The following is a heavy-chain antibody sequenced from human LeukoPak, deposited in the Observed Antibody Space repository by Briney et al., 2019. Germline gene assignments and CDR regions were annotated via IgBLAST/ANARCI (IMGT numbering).Heavy chain of an antibody. J-gene: IGHJ4*02. D-gene: IGHD3-22*01. CDR2: IWYDGSNK. V-gene: IGHV3-33*06. CDR1: GFTFSSYG. CDR3: AKAYFYDSSSPFDY. Sequence: GGSLRLSCAASGFTFSSYGMHWVRQAPGKGLEWVAVIWYDGSNKYYADSVKGRFTISRDNSKNTLYLQMNSLRAEDTAVYYCAKAYFYDSSSPFDYWGQGTQVTVSS.